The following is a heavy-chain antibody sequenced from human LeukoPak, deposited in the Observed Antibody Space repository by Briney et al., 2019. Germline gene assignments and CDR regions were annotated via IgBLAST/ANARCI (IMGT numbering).Heavy chain of an antibody. CDR2: IYYSGST. J-gene: IGHJ6*02. D-gene: IGHD6-13*01. CDR3: ARHESGSSWSRPPNRYYYYYGMDV. CDR1: GGSISSSSYY. V-gene: IGHV4-39*01. Sequence: PSETLSLTCTVSGGSISSSSYYWGWIRQPPGKGLEWIGSIYYSGSTYYNPSLKSRVTISVDTSKNQFSLKLSSVTAADTAVYYCARHESGSSWSRPPNRYYYYYGMDVWGQGTTVTVSS.